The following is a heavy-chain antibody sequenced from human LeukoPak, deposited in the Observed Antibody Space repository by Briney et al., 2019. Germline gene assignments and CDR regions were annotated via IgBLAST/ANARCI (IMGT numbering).Heavy chain of an antibody. D-gene: IGHD3-10*01. CDR1: RFTFSNYG. CDR2: ISDDGGST. CDR3: ARSLYDSGSLLRLFDY. J-gene: IGHJ4*02. Sequence: SGGSLRLSCAASRFTFSNYGMNWVRQAPGKGLEWVSGISDDGGSTYYADSVKGRFTISRDNSRTTLYLQMYALRAEDTAVYYCARSLYDSGSLLRLFDYWGQGTLVTVSS. V-gene: IGHV3-23*01.